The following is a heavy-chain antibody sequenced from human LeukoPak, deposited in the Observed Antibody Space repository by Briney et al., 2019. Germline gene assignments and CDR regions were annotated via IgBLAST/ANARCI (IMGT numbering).Heavy chain of an antibody. CDR3: ARGPYDYVWGSHRPLPDYFDY. Sequence: SETLSLTCTVSGGSISSYYWSWIRQPAGKGLEWIGRIYTSGSTNYNPSLKSRVTMSVDTSKNQFSLKLSSVTAADTAVYYCARGPYDYVWGSHRPLPDYFDYWGQGTLVTVSS. D-gene: IGHD3-16*02. J-gene: IGHJ4*02. V-gene: IGHV4-4*07. CDR1: GGSISSYY. CDR2: IYTSGST.